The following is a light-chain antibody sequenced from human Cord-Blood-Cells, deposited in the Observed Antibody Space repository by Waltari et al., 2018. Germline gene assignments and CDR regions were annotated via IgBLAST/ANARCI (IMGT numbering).Light chain of an antibody. J-gene: IGKJ4*01. CDR3: QQLNSYPLT. Sequence: DIQLTQSPSFLSASVGDRVTITCRASQGISSYLAWYQQKPWKAPKLLIYAASTLQSGVPSRFSGGGSGTEFTLTISSLQPEDFATYYCQQLNSYPLTFGGGTKVEIK. CDR2: AAS. CDR1: QGISSY. V-gene: IGKV1-9*01.